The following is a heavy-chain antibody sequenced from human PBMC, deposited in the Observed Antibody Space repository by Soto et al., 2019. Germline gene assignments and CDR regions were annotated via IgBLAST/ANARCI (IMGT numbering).Heavy chain of an antibody. CDR2: INPNSGGT. CDR3: ARAYPSGWYPNYYYYGMDV. V-gene: IGHV1-2*04. J-gene: IGHJ6*02. D-gene: IGHD6-19*01. Sequence: ASVKVSCKASGYTFTGYYMHWVRQAPGQGLEWMGWINPNSGGTNYAQKFQGWVTMTRDTSISTAYMELSRLRSDDTAVYYCARAYPSGWYPNYYYYGMDVWGQGTTVTVSS. CDR1: GYTFTGYY.